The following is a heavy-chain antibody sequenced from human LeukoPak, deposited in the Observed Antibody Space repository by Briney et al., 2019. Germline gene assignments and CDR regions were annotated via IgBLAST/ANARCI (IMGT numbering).Heavy chain of an antibody. V-gene: IGHV3-7*01. CDR3: AREGDSSSPYYFDY. Sequence: GGSLRLSCAASGFTFSSYWMSWVRQAPGKGLEWVANIKQDGSEKYYVDSVKGRFTISRDNAKNSLYLQMNSLRAEDTAVYYCAREGDSSSPYYFDYWGQGTLVTVSS. CDR1: GFTFSSYW. CDR2: IKQDGSEK. D-gene: IGHD6-13*01. J-gene: IGHJ4*02.